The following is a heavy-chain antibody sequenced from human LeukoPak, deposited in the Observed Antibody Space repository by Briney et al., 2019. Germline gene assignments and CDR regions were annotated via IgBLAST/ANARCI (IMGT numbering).Heavy chain of an antibody. D-gene: IGHD3-22*01. CDR2: IKQDGSEK. J-gene: IGHJ4*02. Sequence: GGSLRLSCAASGFTFSDYWMTWVRQAPGKGLEWVANIKQDGSEKDYVDSVKGRFTISRDNAKNSLYLQMDSLRVEDTAVYYCARKGGYSSGYYYWGQGTLVTVSS. V-gene: IGHV3-7*01. CDR3: ARKGGYSSGYYY. CDR1: GFTFSDYW.